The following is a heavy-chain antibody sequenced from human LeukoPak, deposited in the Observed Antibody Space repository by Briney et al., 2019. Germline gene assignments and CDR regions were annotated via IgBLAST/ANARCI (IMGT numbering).Heavy chain of an antibody. J-gene: IGHJ4*02. CDR2: ISYDGTNK. CDR1: GFTFSAYG. CDR3: AKEITRPNRAVAGLNY. Sequence: GGSLGLSCAASGFTFSAYGMHWVRQAPGKGLEWVAIISYDGTNKYYADSVKGRFTISRDNPKNTLYLQMNSLRAEDTAVYYCAKEITRPNRAVAGLNYWGQGTLVTVSS. V-gene: IGHV3-30*18. D-gene: IGHD6-19*01.